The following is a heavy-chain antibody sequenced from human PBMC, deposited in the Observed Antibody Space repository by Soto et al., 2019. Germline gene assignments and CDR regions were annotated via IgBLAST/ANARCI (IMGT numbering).Heavy chain of an antibody. CDR2: ISGSGGST. CDR1: EFTFSSYA. D-gene: IGHD1-1*01. Sequence: EVQLLESGGGLVQPGGSLRLSCAASEFTFSSYAMSWVRQASGKGLEWVSGISGSGGSTYYAASVKGRFTISRDNSKNMLYLQMNSRRAEDTAVYYCATTSQGALYYSGMDVWGQGTTVTVSS. V-gene: IGHV3-23*01. J-gene: IGHJ6*02. CDR3: ATTSQGALYYSGMDV.